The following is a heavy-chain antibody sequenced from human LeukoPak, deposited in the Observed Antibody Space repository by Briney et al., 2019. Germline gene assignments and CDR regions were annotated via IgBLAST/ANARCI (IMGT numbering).Heavy chain of an antibody. V-gene: IGHV1-2*02. D-gene: IGHD6-19*01. Sequence: ASVKVSCKASGYTFSGYQIHWVRQAPGQGLEWMGWINPNSGGKNYAHKFQGRVTMTRDTSISTAYMELSRLRSDDTAVYYCARDPDWAVAGSGNWFDPWGQGTLVTVSS. CDR1: GYTFSGYQ. J-gene: IGHJ5*02. CDR2: INPNSGGK. CDR3: ARDPDWAVAGSGNWFDP.